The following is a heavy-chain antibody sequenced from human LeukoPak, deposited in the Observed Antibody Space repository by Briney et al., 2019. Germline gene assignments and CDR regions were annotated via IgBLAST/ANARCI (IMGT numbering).Heavy chain of an antibody. CDR3: ARVSPNYGMDV. CDR2: ISTYNSNA. CDR1: GYSFTNYD. J-gene: IGHJ6*02. V-gene: IGHV1-18*01. Sequence: ASVKVSCKASGYSFTNYDINWVRQAPGQGLEWMGWISTYNSNANYVVQKLQGRVSMTTDTSTSIAYMELRSLRSDDTAVYYCARVSPNYGMDVWGQGTTVTVSS.